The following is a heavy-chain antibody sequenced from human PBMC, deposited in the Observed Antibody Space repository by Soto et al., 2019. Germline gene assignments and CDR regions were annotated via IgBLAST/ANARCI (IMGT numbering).Heavy chain of an antibody. CDR3: ASDWGCSGGTCFDTFDI. D-gene: IGHD2-15*01. CDR1: RYTFITYG. J-gene: IGHJ3*02. Sequence: ASVKVSCKASRYTFITYGFSWVRQAPGQGLEWLGWISAHNDNARYAQKLQGRVTMTTDTSTSTAYMELRSLRSDDTAVYYCASDWGCSGGTCFDTFDIWGQGTMVTVSS. CDR2: ISAHNDNA. V-gene: IGHV1-18*01.